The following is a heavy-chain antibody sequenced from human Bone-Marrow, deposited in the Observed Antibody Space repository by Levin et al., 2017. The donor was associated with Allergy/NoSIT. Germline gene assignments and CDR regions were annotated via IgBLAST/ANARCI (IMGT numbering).Heavy chain of an antibody. J-gene: IGHJ6*02. CDR2: ISGSGYTT. CDR1: GFTFSTYA. D-gene: IGHD5-24*01. Sequence: GGSLRLSCEASGFTFSTYALNWVRQAPGKGLEWVLAISGSGYTTYEADSVKGRFSMSRDNSKNTMYLHMSNLRVEDTAVYYCVKGPRAVATIPSFFYGMDVWGQGTTVIVSS. CDR3: VKGPRAVATIPSFFYGMDV. V-gene: IGHV3-23*01.